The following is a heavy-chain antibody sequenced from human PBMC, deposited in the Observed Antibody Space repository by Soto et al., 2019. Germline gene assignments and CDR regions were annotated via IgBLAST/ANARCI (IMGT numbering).Heavy chain of an antibody. CDR3: AKGSVVVAAKFDS. CDR1: GFTFNNYA. J-gene: IGHJ4*02. V-gene: IGHV3-23*01. CDR2: ISSSGYST. Sequence: GGSLRLSCAASGFTFNNYAMSWCRQAPGKGLEWGSAISSSGYSTYYADSVKGRFTISRDNSKNTVYLQMNNLRAEDTAVYYCAKGSVVVAAKFDSWGQGTLVTVSS. D-gene: IGHD2-21*02.